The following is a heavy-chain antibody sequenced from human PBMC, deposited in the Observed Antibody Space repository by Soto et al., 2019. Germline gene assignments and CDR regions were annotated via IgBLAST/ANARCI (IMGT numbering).Heavy chain of an antibody. CDR1: GFTFSSYS. V-gene: IGHV3-33*08. CDR2: IWYDGSNK. Sequence: PGGSLRLSCAASGFTFSSYSMNWVRQAPGKGLEWVAVIWYDGSNKYYADSVKGRFTISRDNSKNTLYLQMNSLRAEDTAVYYCARDPNCSSTSCYHGYYFDYWGQGTLVTVSS. J-gene: IGHJ4*02. D-gene: IGHD2-2*01. CDR3: ARDPNCSSTSCYHGYYFDY.